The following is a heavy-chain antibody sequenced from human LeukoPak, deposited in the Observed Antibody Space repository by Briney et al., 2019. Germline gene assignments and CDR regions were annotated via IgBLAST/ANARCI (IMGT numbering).Heavy chain of an antibody. CDR1: GFTFSSYA. CDR3: AKQWELELYPRLVF. Sequence: GGSLRLSCAASGFTFSSYAMSWVRQAPGKGLEWVSAISGSGGSTYYADSVKGRFTISRDNSKNTLYLQMNSLRAEDTAVYYCAKQWELELYPRLVFWGQGTLVTVSS. D-gene: IGHD1-7*01. CDR2: ISGSGGST. V-gene: IGHV3-23*01. J-gene: IGHJ4*02.